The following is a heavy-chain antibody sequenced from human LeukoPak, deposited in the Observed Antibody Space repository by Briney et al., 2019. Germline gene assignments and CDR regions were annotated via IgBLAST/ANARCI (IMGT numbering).Heavy chain of an antibody. CDR3: AKDSGGRYYYGSGMGP. CDR2: ISWNSGSI. J-gene: IGHJ5*02. D-gene: IGHD3-10*01. V-gene: IGHV3-9*01. Sequence: GGSLRLSCAASGFTFDDYAMHWVRQAPGKGLEWVSGISWNSGSIGYADSVKGRFTISRDNAKNSLYLQMNSLRAEDTALYYCAKDSGGRYYYGSGMGPWGQGTLVTVSS. CDR1: GFTFDDYA.